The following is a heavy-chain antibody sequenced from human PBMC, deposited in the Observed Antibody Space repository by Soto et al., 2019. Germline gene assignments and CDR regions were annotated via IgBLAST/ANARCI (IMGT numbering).Heavy chain of an antibody. CDR3: AKDRLLELDYSNYDAQYYFYGMGV. V-gene: IGHV3-30*18. J-gene: IGHJ6*02. CDR2: ISYDGSNK. Sequence: QVQLVESGGGAVQPGRSLRLSCAASRFTFSSYGMHWVRQAPGKGLEWVAVISYDGSNKYYADSVKGRFTISRDNSKNTLYLQMNSLTVEDTAVFYCAKDRLLELDYSNYDAQYYFYGMGVWGQGTTVTVSS. CDR1: RFTFSSYG. D-gene: IGHD4-4*01.